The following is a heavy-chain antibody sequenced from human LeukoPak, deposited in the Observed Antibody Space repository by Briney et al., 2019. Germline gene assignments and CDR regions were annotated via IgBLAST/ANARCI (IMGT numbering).Heavy chain of an antibody. CDR1: GGTFSSYA. CDR3: ARGGYGPRDAFDI. J-gene: IGHJ3*02. CDR2: IIPIFGTA. D-gene: IGHD5-18*01. V-gene: IGHV1-69*06. Sequence: GASVKVSCKASGGTFSSYAIRWVRQPPGQGREWMGGIIPIFGTANYAQKFQGRVTITADKSTSTAYMELSSLRSEDTAVYYCARGGYGPRDAFDIWGQGTMVTVSS.